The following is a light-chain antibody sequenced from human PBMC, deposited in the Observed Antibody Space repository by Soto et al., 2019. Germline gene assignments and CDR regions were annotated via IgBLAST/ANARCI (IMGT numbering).Light chain of an antibody. CDR1: QSIGNNY. CDR2: GSS. Sequence: EIVLTQSPGTLSLSPGERATLSCRASQSIGNNYFAWYQQKPGQAPRLLIDGSSTRATGIPDRFSGSGSGTDFTLTISRLEPEDFAVYYCQQFRTSVTFGQGTKVE. V-gene: IGKV3-20*01. CDR3: QQFRTSVT. J-gene: IGKJ1*01.